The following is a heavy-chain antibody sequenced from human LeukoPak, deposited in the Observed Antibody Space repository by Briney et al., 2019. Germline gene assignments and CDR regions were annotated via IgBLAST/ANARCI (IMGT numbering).Heavy chain of an antibody. V-gene: IGHV4-34*01. D-gene: IGHD3-3*01. CDR1: GGSFSGYY. Sequence: PSETLSLTCAVYGGSFSGYYWSWIRQPPGKGLEWIGEINHSGSTNYNPSLKSRVTISVDTSKNQFFLKLSSVTAADTAVYYCARVTGYYDLWSGYPTSSYFDYWGQGTLVTVSS. CDR2: INHSGST. J-gene: IGHJ4*02. CDR3: ARVTGYYDLWSGYPTSSYFDY.